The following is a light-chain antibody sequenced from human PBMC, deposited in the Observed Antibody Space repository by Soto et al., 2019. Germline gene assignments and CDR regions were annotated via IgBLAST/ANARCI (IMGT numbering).Light chain of an antibody. J-gene: IGLJ1*01. CDR3: SSYTFTSTLYV. V-gene: IGLV2-14*01. CDR1: SSDVGGHNY. CDR2: AVT. Sequence: QSALTQPASVSGSPGQSITISCTGSSSDVGGHNYVSWYQQHPGKAPKLMIYAVTKRPSGVSNRFSGSKSGNTASLTISGLQAEDEADYYCSSYTFTSTLYVFGTGTKLTVL.